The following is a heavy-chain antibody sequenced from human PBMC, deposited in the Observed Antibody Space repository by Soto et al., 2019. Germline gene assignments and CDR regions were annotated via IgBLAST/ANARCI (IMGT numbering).Heavy chain of an antibody. V-gene: IGHV1-18*01. J-gene: IGHJ4*02. CDR3: ARVPFSYCSSTSCYGDY. Sequence: ASVKVSCKASGYTFTSYGISWVRQAPGQGLEWMGWISAYNGNTNYAQKLQGRVTMTTDTSTSTAYMELRSLRSDDTAVYYCARVPFSYCSSTSCYGDYWGQGTLVTVSS. CDR2: ISAYNGNT. CDR1: GYTFTSYG. D-gene: IGHD2-2*01.